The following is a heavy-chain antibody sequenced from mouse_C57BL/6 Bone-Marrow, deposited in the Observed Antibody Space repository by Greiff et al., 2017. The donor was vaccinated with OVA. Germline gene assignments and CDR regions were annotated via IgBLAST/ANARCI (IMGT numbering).Heavy chain of an antibody. D-gene: IGHD1-1*01. V-gene: IGHV5-4*03. CDR3: ARVYGRAWFAY. CDR1: GFTFSSYA. CDR2: ISDGGSYT. Sequence: EVKLVESGGGLVKPGGSLKLSCAASGFTFSSYAMSWVRQTPEKRLEWVATISDGGSYTYYPDNVTGRFTISRDNAKNNLYLQMSHLKSEDTAMYYCARVYGRAWFAYWGQGTLVTVSA. J-gene: IGHJ3*01.